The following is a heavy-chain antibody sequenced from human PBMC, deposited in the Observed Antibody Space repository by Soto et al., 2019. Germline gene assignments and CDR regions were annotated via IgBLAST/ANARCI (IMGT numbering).Heavy chain of an antibody. Sequence: SETLSLTCTVSGGSISSYYWSWIRQPPGKGLEWIGYIYYSGSTNYNPSLKSRVTISVDTSKNQFSLKLSSVTAADTAVYYCARGAYYYDSRDVGYFDYWGQGTLVTVSS. CDR2: IYYSGST. J-gene: IGHJ4*02. CDR1: GGSISSYY. V-gene: IGHV4-59*01. D-gene: IGHD3-22*01. CDR3: ARGAYYYDSRDVGYFDY.